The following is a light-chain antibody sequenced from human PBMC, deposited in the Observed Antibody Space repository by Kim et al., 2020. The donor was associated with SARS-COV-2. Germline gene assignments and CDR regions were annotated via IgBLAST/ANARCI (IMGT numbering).Light chain of an antibody. Sequence: ALGQTVRITGQGDSLRGLYASWYQQKPGQAPVLVIYGKNNRPSGIPDRFSGSSSGNTASLTITGAQAEDEADYYCNSRDSSGSHLVFGGGTQLTVL. CDR2: GKN. CDR1: SLRGLY. CDR3: NSRDSSGSHLV. J-gene: IGLJ2*01. V-gene: IGLV3-19*01.